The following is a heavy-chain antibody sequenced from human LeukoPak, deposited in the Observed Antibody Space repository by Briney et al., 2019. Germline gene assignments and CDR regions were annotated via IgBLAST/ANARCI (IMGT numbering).Heavy chain of an antibody. J-gene: IGHJ4*02. V-gene: IGHV1-2*02. CDR3: ARLVDTTMVTSN. CDR1: GYTFTGYY. D-gene: IGHD5-18*01. CDR2: INPNSGGT. Sequence: ASVKVSCKASGYTFTGYYMHWVRQAPGQGLEWMGWINPNSGGTNYAQKFQGRVTMTRDTSISTAYMELSRLGSDDTAVYYCARLVDTTMVTSNWGQGRLVTVSS.